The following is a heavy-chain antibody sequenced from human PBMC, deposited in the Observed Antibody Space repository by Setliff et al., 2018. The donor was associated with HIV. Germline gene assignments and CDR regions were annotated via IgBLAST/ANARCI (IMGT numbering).Heavy chain of an antibody. Sequence: PSETLSLTCNVSGGSISGSSYYWGWIRQPPGKGLEWIGSIYHSGSASHNPSLKSRITISVDTSKNQFSLKLRSVTAADTAVYYCASSRSLFGEEYFHPWGQGTLVTVSS. D-gene: IGHD3-10*02. CDR3: ASSRSLFGEEYFHP. V-gene: IGHV4-39*01. CDR2: IYHSGSA. CDR1: GGSISGSSYY. J-gene: IGHJ1*01.